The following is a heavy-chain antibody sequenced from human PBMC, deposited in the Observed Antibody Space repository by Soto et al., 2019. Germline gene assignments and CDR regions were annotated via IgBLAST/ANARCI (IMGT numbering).Heavy chain of an antibody. CDR2: IYYSGST. CDR3: ARPRYCSSTSCSYFDY. J-gene: IGHJ4*02. Sequence: QVQLQESGPGLVKPSETLSLTCTVSGGSISSYYWSWIRQPPGKGLEWIGYIYYSGSTNYNPSLKSRVTISVDTSNNQFSLKLSAVTAADTAVYYCARPRYCSSTSCSYFDYWGQGTLVTVSS. V-gene: IGHV4-59*08. D-gene: IGHD2-2*01. CDR1: GGSISSYY.